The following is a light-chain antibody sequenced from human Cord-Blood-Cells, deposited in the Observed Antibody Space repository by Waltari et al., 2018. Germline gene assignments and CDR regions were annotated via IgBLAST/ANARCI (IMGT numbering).Light chain of an antibody. CDR1: QSVSSY. CDR2: DAS. CDR3: QQRSNLLT. J-gene: IGKJ4*01. Sequence: IVLTQYPATLSLSPGERATLSCRASQSVSSYLAWYQQKPGQAPRLLIHDASNRATGIPARFSGGGSGTDFTLTISSLEPEDFAVYYCQQRSNLLTFGGGTKVEIK. V-gene: IGKV3-11*01.